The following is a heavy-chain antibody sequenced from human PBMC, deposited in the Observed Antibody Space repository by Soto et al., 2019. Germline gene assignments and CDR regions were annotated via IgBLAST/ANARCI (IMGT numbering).Heavy chain of an antibody. J-gene: IGHJ6*02. Sequence: EVQLVESGGGLVQPGGSLKLSCAASGFTFSGAAMHWVRQASGKGLEWVGRIRSKANSYATEYAASVKGRFTISRDDSKNTAYLQMNSLKTEDTAVYYCRGYCISSIRYESGMDVWGQGTTVIVSS. V-gene: IGHV3-73*01. D-gene: IGHD2-2*01. CDR1: GFTFSGAA. CDR2: IRSKANSYAT. CDR3: RGYCISSIRYESGMDV.